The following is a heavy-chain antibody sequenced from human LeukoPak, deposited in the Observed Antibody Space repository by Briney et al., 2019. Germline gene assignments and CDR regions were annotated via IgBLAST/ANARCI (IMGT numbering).Heavy chain of an antibody. CDR3: AREREAALCYDY. J-gene: IGHJ4*02. D-gene: IGHD2-21*01. CDR2: INPSGSST. CDR1: GYTFTSYN. V-gene: IGHV1-46*01. Sequence: GASAKVSCKASGYTFTSYNIDWMRQAPGQGLEWMGIINPSGSSTSNAQKFQGRVTMTRDTSTSTVYMELSSLRSEDTAVYYCAREREAALCYDYWGQGTLVTVSS.